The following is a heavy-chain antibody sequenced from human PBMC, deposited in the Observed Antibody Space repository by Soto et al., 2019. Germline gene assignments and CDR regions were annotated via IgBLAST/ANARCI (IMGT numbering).Heavy chain of an antibody. D-gene: IGHD3-10*01. J-gene: IGHJ4*02. CDR1: RLRFSSYA. CDR2: ISGSGGST. Sequence: PGGSLRLSCAASRLRFSSYAMNWVRQAPGKGLEWVSGISGSGGSTYCAESVKGRFTISRDNSENTLYLQMNSLRAEDTAVYYCAKARGAMVRGAAFYFDYWGQGTQVTVS. V-gene: IGHV3-23*01. CDR3: AKARGAMVRGAAFYFDY.